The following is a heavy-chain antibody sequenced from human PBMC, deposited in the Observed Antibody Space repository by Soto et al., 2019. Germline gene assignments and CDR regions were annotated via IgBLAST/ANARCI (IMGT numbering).Heavy chain of an antibody. CDR1: GFTFSSYS. D-gene: IGHD5-18*01. V-gene: IGHV3-21*01. CDR3: ARVPPPATAMVTLIYYFGY. J-gene: IGHJ4*02. Sequence: TGGSLRLSCAASGFTFSSYSMSRVRQAPGKGLEWVSSISSSSSYRYYADSVKGRFTISRDNAKNSLYLQMNSLRAEDTAVYYCARVPPPATAMVTLIYYFGYWGQGTLVTVSS. CDR2: ISSSSSYR.